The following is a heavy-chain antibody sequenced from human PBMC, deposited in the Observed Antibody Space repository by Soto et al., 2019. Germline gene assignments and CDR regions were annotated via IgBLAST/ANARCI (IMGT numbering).Heavy chain of an antibody. CDR1: GGTFSSYA. V-gene: IGHV1-69*06. CDR2: IIPIFGTA. J-gene: IGHJ4*02. D-gene: IGHD5-12*01. CDR3: ARVYSGYDGSDY. Sequence: GASVKVSCKASGGTFSSYAISWVRQAPGQGLEWMGGIIPIFGTANYAQKFQGRVTITADKSTSTAYMELSSLRSEDTAVYYCARVYSGYDGSDYWGQGTLVTVSS.